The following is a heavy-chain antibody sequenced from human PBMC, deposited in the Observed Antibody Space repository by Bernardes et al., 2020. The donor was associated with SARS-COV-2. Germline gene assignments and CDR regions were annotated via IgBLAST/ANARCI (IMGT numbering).Heavy chain of an antibody. CDR2: IRSSSSYT. J-gene: IGHJ6*02. V-gene: IGHV3-21*01. CDR3: ARVSWSIAAPGYGMDV. CDR1: GFTFRSYS. D-gene: IGHD6-6*01. Sequence: VGSLRLSCAASGFTFRSYSMNWVRQAPGQGLEWVSSIRSSSSYTWYADSVKGRFTISRDNAKNSLYLQMNSLRAEDTAVYYCARVSWSIAAPGYGMDVWGQGTTGTVSS.